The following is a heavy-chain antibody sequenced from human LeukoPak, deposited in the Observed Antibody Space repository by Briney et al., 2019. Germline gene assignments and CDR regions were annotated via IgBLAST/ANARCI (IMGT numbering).Heavy chain of an antibody. V-gene: IGHV1-18*01. D-gene: IGHD3-9*01. CDR3: ARDVPSLRYFDWLSTNSNWFDP. J-gene: IGHJ5*02. Sequence: VASVKVSCKASGYTFTSYGISWVRQAPGQGLEWMGWISAYNGNTNYAQKLQGRVTMTTDTSTSTAYMELRSLRSDDTAVYYCARDVPSLRYFDWLSTNSNWFDPCGQGTLVTVSS. CDR2: ISAYNGNT. CDR1: GYTFTSYG.